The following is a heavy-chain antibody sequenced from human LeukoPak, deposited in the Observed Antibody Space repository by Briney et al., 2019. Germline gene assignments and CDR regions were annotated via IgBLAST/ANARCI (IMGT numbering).Heavy chain of an antibody. J-gene: IGHJ4*02. V-gene: IGHV4-59*01. CDR1: GGSISSYY. CDR3: ARGMTSGSYPTPVDY. CDR2: IYYSGST. Sequence: SETLSLTCTVSGGSISSYYWSWIRQPPGKGLEWIGYIYYSGSTNYNPSLKSRVTISVDTSKKQFSLNLSSVTAADTAVYYCARGMTSGSYPTPVDYWGQGTLVTVSS. D-gene: IGHD3-10*01.